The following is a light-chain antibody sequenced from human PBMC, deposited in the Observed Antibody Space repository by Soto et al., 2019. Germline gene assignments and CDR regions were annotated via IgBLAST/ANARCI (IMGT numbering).Light chain of an antibody. J-gene: IGKJ3*01. Sequence: DIVMTQSPLSLPVTPGEPASISCRSSQSLLHSNGYNYSDWYLQKPGQSPQLLIYLGSNRASGVPDRVSVSGSGTDFALKIRRVEAEDVGVYSCMQSLQAPPFTFGPGTKVDTK. CDR2: LGS. V-gene: IGKV2-28*01. CDR3: MQSLQAPPFT. CDR1: QSLLHSNGYNY.